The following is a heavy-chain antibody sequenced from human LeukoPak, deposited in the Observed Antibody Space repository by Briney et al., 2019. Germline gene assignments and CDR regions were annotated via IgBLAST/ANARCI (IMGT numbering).Heavy chain of an antibody. CDR3: ARRRYDFWSGYSIDY. V-gene: IGHV4-34*01. D-gene: IGHD3-3*01. Sequence: SETLSLTCAVYGGSFSGYYWSWIRQPPGKGLEWIGEINHSGSTNYNPSLKSRVTISVDTSKNQFSLKLSSVTAADTAVYYCARRRYDFWSGYSIDYWGQGTLVTVSS. J-gene: IGHJ4*02. CDR1: GGSFSGYY. CDR2: INHSGST.